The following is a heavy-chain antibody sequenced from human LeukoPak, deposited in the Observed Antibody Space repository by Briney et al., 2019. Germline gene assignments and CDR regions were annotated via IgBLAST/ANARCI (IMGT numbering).Heavy chain of an antibody. CDR1: GFTFSNYP. V-gene: IGHV3-48*03. Sequence: GRSLRLSCVGTGFTFSNYPMNWVRQAPGKGLEWVSHISRDGNSESTVDAPRGRFATSRDNAKNTLFLLINSLRVEDTAVYYCARDSVDGPFVIRLDLWGQGGLVTVSS. D-gene: IGHD3-10*01. CDR2: ISRDGNSE. J-gene: IGHJ4*02. CDR3: ARDSVDGPFVIRLDL.